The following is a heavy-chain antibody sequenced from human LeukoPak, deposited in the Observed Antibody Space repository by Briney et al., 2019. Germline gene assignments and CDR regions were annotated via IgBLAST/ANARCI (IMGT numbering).Heavy chain of an antibody. D-gene: IGHD2-15*01. V-gene: IGHV1-24*01. CDR2: FDPEDGET. CDR3: ATDRVVGVVRWEPFPGY. Sequence: ASVNVSCKVSGYTLTELSMHWVRQAPGKGREWMGGFDPEDGETIYAQKFQGRVTMTEDTSTDTAYMELSSLRSEDTAVYYCATDRVVGVVRWEPFPGYWGQGTLVTVSS. CDR1: GYTLTELS. J-gene: IGHJ4*02.